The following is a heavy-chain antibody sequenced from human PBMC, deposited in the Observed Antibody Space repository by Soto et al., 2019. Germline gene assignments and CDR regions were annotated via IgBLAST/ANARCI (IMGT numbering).Heavy chain of an antibody. D-gene: IGHD5-12*01. Sequence: EVQLVESGGGWEQPGGSLRLSCAASGFTFSSYEMNWVLQAPGKGLEWVSYISHSGSTTSYADSVMGRFTISRDDAKNSLYLQMHSLRAEDTAIYFCARALCGSYYYYYHLDVWGQGTTVTGSS. J-gene: IGHJ6*02. CDR1: GFTFSSYE. CDR2: ISHSGSTT. CDR3: ARALCGSYYYYYHLDV. V-gene: IGHV3-48*03.